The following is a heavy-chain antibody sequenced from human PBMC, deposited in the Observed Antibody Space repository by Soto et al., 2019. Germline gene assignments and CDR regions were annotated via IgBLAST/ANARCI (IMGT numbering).Heavy chain of an antibody. J-gene: IGHJ4*02. CDR2: IKQDGSEK. Sequence: EVQLVESGGGLVQPGGSLRLSCAASGFTFSRYWMSWVRQAPGKGLEWVANIKQDGSEKYYVDSVKGRFTISRDNAKNSLYLQMNSLGAEDTAVYHCARDGRIAVAGTSYWGQGTLVTVSS. CDR3: ARDGRIAVAGTSY. CDR1: GFTFSRYW. D-gene: IGHD6-19*01. V-gene: IGHV3-7*01.